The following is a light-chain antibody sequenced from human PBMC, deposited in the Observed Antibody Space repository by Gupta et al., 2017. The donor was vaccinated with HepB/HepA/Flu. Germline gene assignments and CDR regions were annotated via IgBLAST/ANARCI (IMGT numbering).Light chain of an antibody. CDR3: GTWDSSLNEFV. Sequence: QSVLTQPPSVSAAPGQKVTISCSGSTSNIRNNYVSWYQQLPETPPKLLIYDNEKRPSGIPDRFSASKSATSATLDIAGLRTEDEAVYYCGTWDSSLNEFVFGTGTEVTVL. CDR1: TSNIRNNY. V-gene: IGLV1-51*01. CDR2: DNE. J-gene: IGLJ1*01.